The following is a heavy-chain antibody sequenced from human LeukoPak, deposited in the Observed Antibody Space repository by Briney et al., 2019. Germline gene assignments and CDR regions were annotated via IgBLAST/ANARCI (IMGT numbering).Heavy chain of an antibody. J-gene: IGHJ4*02. V-gene: IGHV4-38-2*02. CDR3: ARETFYYDSSGSIRGGYFDS. D-gene: IGHD3-22*01. CDR2: ISYGGST. CDR1: GYSITSGHY. Sequence: SETLSLTCSVSGYSITSGHYWGWIRQPPGKGLERLGSISYGGSTFSNPSPRSRFTISVDTSKNQFSLKLSSVTAADTALYYCARETFYYDSSGSIRGGYFDSWGRGTLVTVSS.